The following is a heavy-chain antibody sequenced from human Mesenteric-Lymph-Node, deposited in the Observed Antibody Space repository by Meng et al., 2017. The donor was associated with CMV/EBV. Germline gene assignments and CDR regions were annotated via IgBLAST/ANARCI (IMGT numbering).Heavy chain of an antibody. CDR2: ITWNGADT. D-gene: IGHD6-6*01. CDR3: ARDGGVAARRKWFDP. CDR1: GFTFSSYE. V-gene: IGHV3-20*04. J-gene: IGHJ5*02. Sequence: GESLKISCAASGFTFSSYEMNWVRQVPGKGLEWVSGITWNGADTSYADSVKGRFTISRDKDKNSLYLQMNSLRAEDTALYYCARDGGVAARRKWFDPWGQGTLVTVSS.